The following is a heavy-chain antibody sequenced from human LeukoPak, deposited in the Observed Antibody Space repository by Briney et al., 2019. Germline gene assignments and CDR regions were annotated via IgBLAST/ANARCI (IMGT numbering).Heavy chain of an antibody. CDR3: VRDRNGYDFVH. D-gene: IGHD5-12*01. J-gene: IGHJ4*02. V-gene: IGHV1-2*02. CDR1: GYTFTGYY. CDR2: LNPNTGGT. Sequence: ASVKVSCKASGYTFTGYYVHWMRQAPGQGLGWMGWLNPNTGGTIYAQKFQGRVTMTRDTSISTAYMELSRLRSDDTAVYYCVRDRNGYDFVHWGQGALVTVSS.